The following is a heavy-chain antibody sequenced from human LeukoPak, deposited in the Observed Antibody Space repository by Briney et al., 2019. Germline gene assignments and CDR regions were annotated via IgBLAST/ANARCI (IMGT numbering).Heavy chain of an antibody. CDR2: MNPNSGNT. V-gene: IGHV1-8*03. Sequence: ASVKVSCKASGYTFTSYDINWARQATGQGLEWRGWMNPNSGNTGYAQKFQGRVTITRNTSISTAYMELSSLRSEDTAVYYCARGSRYSGSYFFDYWGQGTLVTVSS. CDR1: GYTFTSYD. D-gene: IGHD1-26*01. CDR3: ARGSRYSGSYFFDY. J-gene: IGHJ4*02.